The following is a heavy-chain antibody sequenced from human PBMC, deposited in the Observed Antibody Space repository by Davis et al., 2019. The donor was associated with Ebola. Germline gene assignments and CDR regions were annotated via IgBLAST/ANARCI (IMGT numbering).Heavy chain of an antibody. CDR1: GGSFSGYY. Sequence: PGGSLRLSCAVYGGSFSGYYWSWIRQPPGKGLEWIGEINHSGSTNYNPSLKSRVTISVDTSKNQFSLKLSSVTAADTAVYYCARGGGLFDYWGQGTLVTVSS. CDR3: ARGGGLFDY. CDR2: INHSGST. J-gene: IGHJ4*02. V-gene: IGHV4-34*01.